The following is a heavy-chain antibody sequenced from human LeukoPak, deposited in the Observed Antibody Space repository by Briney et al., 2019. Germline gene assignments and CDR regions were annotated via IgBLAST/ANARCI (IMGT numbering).Heavy chain of an antibody. V-gene: IGHV4-59*04. CDR3: AVAGARYSDTGGLYAFDF. D-gene: IGHD2-8*02. CDR1: GFTFSDYY. CDR2: IYYSGSP. Sequence: GSLRLSCAVSGFTFSDYYMNWVRQPPGKGLEWIGTIYYSGSPYYNPSLKSRVTISVDASKNQFSLRLNSVTAADTAVYYCAVAGARYSDTGGLYAFDFWGRGTMVTVSS. J-gene: IGHJ3*01.